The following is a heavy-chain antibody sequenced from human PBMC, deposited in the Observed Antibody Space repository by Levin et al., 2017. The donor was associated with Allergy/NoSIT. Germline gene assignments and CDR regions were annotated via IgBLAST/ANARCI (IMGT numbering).Heavy chain of an antibody. D-gene: IGHD2-2*01. J-gene: IGHJ4*02. CDR1: GFTFSRFW. Sequence: GESLKISCAASGFTFSRFWMHWVRQAPGKGLVWVSHINSDGTNTNYADSVKGRFTISREQTENTLYLQMDSLRAEDTSVYFCARGGCSSTSCLDNWGQGTLVTVSS. CDR2: INSDGTNT. V-gene: IGHV3-74*01. CDR3: ARGGCSSTSCLDN.